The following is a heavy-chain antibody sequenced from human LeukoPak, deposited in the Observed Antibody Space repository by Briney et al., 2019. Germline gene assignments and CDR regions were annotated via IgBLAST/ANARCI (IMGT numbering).Heavy chain of an antibody. J-gene: IGHJ4*02. D-gene: IGHD6-6*01. CDR1: GFTFSSFG. Sequence: GGSLRLSCVASGFTFSSFGMCWVRQAPGKGLEWASAVSDDGGNTYYADSVKGRFTISRDNSKNTLYLQMDSLRAEDTAVYSCAKRVPYSSSSVYFDYWGQGTLVTVSS. CDR2: VSDDGGNT. CDR3: AKRVPYSSSSVYFDY. V-gene: IGHV3-23*01.